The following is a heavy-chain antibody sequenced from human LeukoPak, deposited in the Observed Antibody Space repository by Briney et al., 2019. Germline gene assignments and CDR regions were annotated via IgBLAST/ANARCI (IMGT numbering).Heavy chain of an antibody. V-gene: IGHV1-2*02. CDR3: ARNPRFYGSGSYFFDS. CDR1: GDTFIDFY. D-gene: IGHD3-10*01. CDR2: INPNSGGT. J-gene: IGHJ5*01. Sequence: GASVKVSCKASGDTFIDFYIHWVRQAPGQGREWMGWINPNSGGTSYAQNFQGRVTMTRDTSISTAYMELSRLRSDDTAVYYCARNPRFYGSGSYFFDSWGQGTLVTVSS.